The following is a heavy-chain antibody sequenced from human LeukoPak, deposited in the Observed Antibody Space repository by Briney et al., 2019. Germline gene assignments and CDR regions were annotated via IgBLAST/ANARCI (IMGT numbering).Heavy chain of an antibody. CDR2: ISGSGGST. Sequence: GGSLRLSCAASGFTFSSYAMSWVRQAPGKGLEWVSAISGSGGSTYYADSVKGRFTISRDNSKNTLYLQMNSLRAEDTALYYCAKPNSGSYYFWCFDYWGQGTLVTVSS. CDR3: AKPNSGSYYFWCFDY. D-gene: IGHD1-26*01. J-gene: IGHJ4*02. CDR1: GFTFSSYA. V-gene: IGHV3-23*01.